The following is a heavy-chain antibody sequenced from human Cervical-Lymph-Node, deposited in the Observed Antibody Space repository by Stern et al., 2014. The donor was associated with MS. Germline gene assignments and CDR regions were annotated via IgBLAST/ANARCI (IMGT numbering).Heavy chain of an antibody. CDR2: INRDGTTI. V-gene: IGHV3-74*02. CDR3: TKDTYGPEDY. D-gene: IGHD3-10*01. CDR1: GFNFRNYW. Sequence: EVQLVESGGGLVQPGGSLRLSCVVSGFNFRNYWMHWVRQGPGKGMVWVARINRDGTTITHADSVKGRFTISRDNAKNTLYLQMNSLRVEDTAVYYCTKDTYGPEDYWGQGTSVTVSS. J-gene: IGHJ4*02.